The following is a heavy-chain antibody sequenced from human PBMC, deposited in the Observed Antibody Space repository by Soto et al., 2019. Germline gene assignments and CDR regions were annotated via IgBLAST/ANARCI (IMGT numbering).Heavy chain of an antibody. CDR1: GLTFSRYA. CDR2: ISYGGSNK. V-gene: IGHV3-30-3*01. J-gene: IGHJ4*02. Sequence: QVQLVESGGGVGQPGRSLRLSCAASGLTFSRYAMHWVRQAPGKGLEWVAIISYGGSNKYYADSVRGRFTISRDNSNNTLYLQMNSLRAEDTAVYYCARDREGYSGFDYPAYWGQGTLVTVSS. D-gene: IGHD5-12*01. CDR3: ARDREGYSGFDYPAY.